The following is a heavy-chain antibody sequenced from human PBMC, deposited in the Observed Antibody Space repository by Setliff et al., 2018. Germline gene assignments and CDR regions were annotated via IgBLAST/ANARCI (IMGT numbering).Heavy chain of an antibody. V-gene: IGHV1-69*05. D-gene: IGHD5-12*01. CDR3: VREGVDRRSSTDYRYYMDV. Sequence: EASVKVSCKASGGTFSNYGISWVRQAPGQGLEWMGGTIPMFRTTNYARKFQGRVTIITDESTSTAYMQLSSLGSDDTAVYYCVREGVDRRSSTDYRYYMDVWGEGTTVTVSS. CDR1: GGTFSNYG. CDR2: TIPMFRTT. J-gene: IGHJ6*03.